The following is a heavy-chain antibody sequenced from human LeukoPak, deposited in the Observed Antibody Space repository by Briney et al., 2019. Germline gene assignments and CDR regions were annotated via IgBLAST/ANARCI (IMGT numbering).Heavy chain of an antibody. CDR2: IIPILGIA. Sequence: GASVKVSCKASGGTFSSYAISWVRQAPGQGLEWMGRIIPILGIANYAQKFQGRVTITADKSTSTAYMELSSLRSEDTAVYYCARSYHYYDSSGYQNYWGQGTLVTVSS. CDR1: GGTFSSYA. D-gene: IGHD3-22*01. V-gene: IGHV1-69*04. J-gene: IGHJ4*02. CDR3: ARSYHYYDSSGYQNY.